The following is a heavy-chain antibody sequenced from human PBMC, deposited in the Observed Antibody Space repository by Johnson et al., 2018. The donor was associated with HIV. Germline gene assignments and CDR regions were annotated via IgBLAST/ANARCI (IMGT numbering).Heavy chain of an antibody. Sequence: QVQLVESGGGVVQPGRSLRLSCVASGFTFSSYGMHWVRQAPGKGLEWVAIVSYDGSKKYYPDSVKGRFTISRDNSKNTLYLQMDSLRAEDTAVYYCARGLGSSWTGDAFDIWGQGTMVTVSS. V-gene: IGHV3-30*03. CDR1: GFTFSSYG. D-gene: IGHD6-13*01. J-gene: IGHJ3*02. CDR2: VSYDGSKK. CDR3: ARGLGSSWTGDAFDI.